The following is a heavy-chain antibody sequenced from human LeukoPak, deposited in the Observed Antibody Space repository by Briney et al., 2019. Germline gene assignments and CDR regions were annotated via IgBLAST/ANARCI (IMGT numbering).Heavy chain of an antibody. CDR1: GFTFDDYG. Sequence: GGSLRLSCAASGFTFDDYGMSWVRQGPGKGLEWVSGINWNGGSIGYADPVKGRFTISRDNSKNTLYLQMNSLRAEDTAVYYCARDWRWAAADYWGQGTLVTVSS. V-gene: IGHV3-20*04. CDR3: ARDWRWAAADY. J-gene: IGHJ4*02. CDR2: INWNGGSI. D-gene: IGHD6-13*01.